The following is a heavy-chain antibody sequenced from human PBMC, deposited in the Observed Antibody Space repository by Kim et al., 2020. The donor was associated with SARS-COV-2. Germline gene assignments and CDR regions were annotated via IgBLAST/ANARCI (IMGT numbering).Heavy chain of an antibody. J-gene: IGHJ3*01. CDR2: IYHSGTT. Sequence: SETLSLTCTVSGASVSSRSYYWSWIRQPPGKGLEWIGYIYHSGTTNYNPSLKSRITISVDSSKNQFSLNLSSVTAADTAVYYCARGTRYCSRASCYTDA. CDR3: ARGTRYCSRASCYTDA. CDR1: GASVSSRSYY. D-gene: IGHD2-2*01. V-gene: IGHV4-61*01.